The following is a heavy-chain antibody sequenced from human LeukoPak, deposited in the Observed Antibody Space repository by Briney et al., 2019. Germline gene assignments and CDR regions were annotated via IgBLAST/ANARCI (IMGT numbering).Heavy chain of an antibody. V-gene: IGHV4-59*01. CDR3: ARVGDWNDLVY. CDR2: ISYTVTS. CDR1: GGPISTYY. J-gene: IGHJ4*02. D-gene: IGHD1-1*01. Sequence: SETLSLTCTVSGGPISTYYWSWIRQPPGKGLEWIGYISYTVTSNYNPSLKSRVTTSVDTSKNQFSLKLSSVTAADTAVYYCARVGDWNDLVYWGQGTLVTVSS.